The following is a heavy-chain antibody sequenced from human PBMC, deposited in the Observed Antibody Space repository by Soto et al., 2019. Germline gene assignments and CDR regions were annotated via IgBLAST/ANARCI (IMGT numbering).Heavy chain of an antibody. J-gene: IGHJ4*02. CDR2: ISAYNGNT. CDR1: GYTFPSCG. Sequence: GASVKVSCKASGYTFPSCGISWVRQAPAQGREGMGWISAYNGNTTYAQKLQGRVTMTTDTSTSTAYMELRSLRSDDTAVYYCARERPDYGDFDYWGQGTLVTVSS. D-gene: IGHD3-16*01. V-gene: IGHV1-18*04. CDR3: ARERPDYGDFDY.